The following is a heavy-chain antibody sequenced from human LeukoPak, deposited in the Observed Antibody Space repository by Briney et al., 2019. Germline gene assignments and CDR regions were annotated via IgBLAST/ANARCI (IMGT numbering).Heavy chain of an antibody. CDR3: ARDTYYYDSRGYFTFMNWIDP. D-gene: IGHD3-22*01. J-gene: IGHJ5*02. Sequence: SETLSLTCTVSGGSISSYYWSWIRQPAGKGLEWIGRIYTSGSTNYNPSLKSRVTMSVDTSKNQFSLKLSSVTAADTAVYYCARDTYYYDSRGYFTFMNWIDPWGQGTLVTVSS. CDR2: IYTSGST. V-gene: IGHV4-4*07. CDR1: GGSISSYY.